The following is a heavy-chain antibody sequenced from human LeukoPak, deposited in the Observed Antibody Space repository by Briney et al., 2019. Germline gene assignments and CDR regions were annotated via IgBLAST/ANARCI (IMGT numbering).Heavy chain of an antibody. CDR3: AKGVGLVAPAAIMAFDV. CDR2: ITSSANSI. J-gene: IGHJ3*01. V-gene: IGHV3-23*01. Sequence: GGSLRLSCAASGFNFNNYAMTWVRQAPGKGLDWVSTITSSANSIYYTESVRGRFTISRDNSQNTLHLQMNNLRVEDTGIYYCAKGVGLVAPAAIMAFDVWGQGTMVTVSA. D-gene: IGHD2-2*02. CDR1: GFNFNNYA.